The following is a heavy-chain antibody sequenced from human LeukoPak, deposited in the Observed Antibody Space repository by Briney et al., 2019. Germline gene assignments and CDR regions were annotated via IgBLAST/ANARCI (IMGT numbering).Heavy chain of an antibody. Sequence: PGGSLRLSCAASGFTFSSYAMSWVRQAPGKGLEWVSAISGSGGSTYYADSVKGRFTISRDNSKNTLYLLMNSLRAEDTAVYYCAKGILWFGESDFDYWGQGTLVTVSS. CDR3: AKGILWFGESDFDY. V-gene: IGHV3-23*01. CDR1: GFTFSSYA. CDR2: ISGSGGST. J-gene: IGHJ4*02. D-gene: IGHD3-10*01.